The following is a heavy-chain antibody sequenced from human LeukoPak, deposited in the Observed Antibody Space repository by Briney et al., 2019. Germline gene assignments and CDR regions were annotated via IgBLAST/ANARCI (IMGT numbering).Heavy chain of an antibody. J-gene: IGHJ4*02. V-gene: IGHV3-30*18. CDR1: GFTFTTFG. Sequence: GRSLRLSCAASGFTFTTFGIHWVRQAPGKGLEWVAAISPHGDIEYYADSVKGRFTISRDNSKNMIYLQMNSLRGEDSAVYYCAKINNNDDYWGQGNLVTVSS. D-gene: IGHD1/OR15-1a*01. CDR2: ISPHGDIE. CDR3: AKINNNDDY.